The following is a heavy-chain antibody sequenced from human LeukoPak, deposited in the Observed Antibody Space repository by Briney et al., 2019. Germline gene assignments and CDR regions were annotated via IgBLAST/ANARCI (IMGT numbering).Heavy chain of an antibody. J-gene: IGHJ6*04. CDR3: ARTYQLLSAPLDV. V-gene: IGHV3-21*01. CDR1: GFTFDSYS. Sequence: GGSLRLSCAASGFTFDSYSMNWVRQAPGKGLEWVSSVSTISNYMHYADSVKGRFTISRDNAKTSLYLQMNSLRVDDTAVYYCARTYQLLSAPLDVWGKGTTVSVSS. D-gene: IGHD3-16*02. CDR2: VSTISNYM.